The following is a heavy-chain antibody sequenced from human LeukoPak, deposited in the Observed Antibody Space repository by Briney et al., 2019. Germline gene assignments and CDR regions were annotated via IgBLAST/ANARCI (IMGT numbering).Heavy chain of an antibody. D-gene: IGHD3-22*01. CDR1: GGSISNGSYY. J-gene: IGHJ4*02. V-gene: IGHV4-61*02. CDR2: IYTSGST. CDR3: ARGDYYDSSGYYGSFDY. Sequence: SETLSLTCTVSGGSISNGSYYWSWIRQPAGKGLEWIGRIYTSGSTNYNPSLTSRVTISVDPSKNQFSLKLSSVTAADTAVYYCARGDYYDSSGYYGSFDYWGQGTLVTVSS.